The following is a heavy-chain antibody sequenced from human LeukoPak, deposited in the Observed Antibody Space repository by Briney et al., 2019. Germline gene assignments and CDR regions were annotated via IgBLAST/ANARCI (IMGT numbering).Heavy chain of an antibody. CDR1: GGSISGDY. CDR2: IHYSGST. CDR3: ARESGLGDYFDY. J-gene: IGHJ4*02. D-gene: IGHD3-16*01. Sequence: SETLSLTCTVSGGSISGDYWSWIRQSPGKGLEWIAYIHYSGSTSYNPSLKSRVTISVDTSKNEFSLKLTSVTAADTAVYYCARESGLGDYFDYWGQGTLVTVSS. V-gene: IGHV4-59*01.